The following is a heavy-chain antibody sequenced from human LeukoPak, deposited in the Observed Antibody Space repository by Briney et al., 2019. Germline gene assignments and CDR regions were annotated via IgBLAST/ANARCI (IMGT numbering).Heavy chain of an antibody. V-gene: IGHV3-7*01. J-gene: IGHJ3*02. CDR2: MRQDGSDK. CDR1: GFTISNHI. Sequence: GGSLRLSCAASGFTISNHIISWVRQAPGKGLEWVANMRQDGSDKYYVDFVKGRFTISRDNAKNSLYLQMNSLRAEDTAVYYCAREGNAFDIWGQGTMVTVYS. CDR3: AREGNAFDI. D-gene: IGHD3-10*01.